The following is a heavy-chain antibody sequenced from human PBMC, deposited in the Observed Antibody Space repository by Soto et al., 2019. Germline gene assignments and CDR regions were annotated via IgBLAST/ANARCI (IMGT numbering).Heavy chain of an antibody. Sequence: PGGSLRLSCAASGFTFSDYYMSWIRQAPWKGLEWVSYISSSGSTIYYADSVKGRFTISRDNAKNSLYLQMNSLRAEDTAVYYCAKGGVPTHYYYYYGMDVWGQGTTVTVSS. CDR1: GFTFSDYY. D-gene: IGHD3-10*01. CDR3: AKGGVPTHYYYYYGMDV. V-gene: IGHV3-11*01. CDR2: ISSSGSTI. J-gene: IGHJ6*01.